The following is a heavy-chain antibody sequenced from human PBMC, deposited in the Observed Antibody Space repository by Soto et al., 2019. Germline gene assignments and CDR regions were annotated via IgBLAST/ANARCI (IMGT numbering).Heavy chain of an antibody. CDR3: ARDFGYCSSTSCYVDGFDI. D-gene: IGHD2-2*03. Sequence: GLEWMGWISAYNGNTNYAQKLQGRVTMTTDTSTSTAYMELRSLRSDDTAVYYCARDFGYCSSTSCYVDGFDIWGQGTMVTVSS. J-gene: IGHJ3*02. V-gene: IGHV1-18*01. CDR2: ISAYNGNT.